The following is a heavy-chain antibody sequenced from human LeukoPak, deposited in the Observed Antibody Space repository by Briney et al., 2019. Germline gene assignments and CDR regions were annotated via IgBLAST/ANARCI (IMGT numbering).Heavy chain of an antibody. CDR2: ISYDGSTK. CDR3: ARELNGYGYYFFDY. D-gene: IGHD3-16*01. V-gene: IGHV3-30-3*01. Sequence: GGVLRLSCAASGFTFSSYAMHWVRQAPGKGLEWLTVISYDGSTKYYAESVKGRFTISRDNAKNSLYLQMNGLGAEDTAVYYCARELNGYGYYFFDYWGPGTLVTVSS. J-gene: IGHJ4*02. CDR1: GFTFSSYA.